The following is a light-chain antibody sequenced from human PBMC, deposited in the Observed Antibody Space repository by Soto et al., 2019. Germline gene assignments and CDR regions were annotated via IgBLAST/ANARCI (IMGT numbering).Light chain of an antibody. Sequence: EIVLTQSPGTLSLSPGERATLSCRASQSVSSSYLAWYQQKPGQAPRLIIYGASSRATGIPDRFSSRGSGTDFPLTISRLEPEDFAVYYWQQYGSSPGTFGQGTKVEIK. CDR1: QSVSSSY. CDR2: GAS. CDR3: QQYGSSPGT. J-gene: IGKJ1*01. V-gene: IGKV3-20*01.